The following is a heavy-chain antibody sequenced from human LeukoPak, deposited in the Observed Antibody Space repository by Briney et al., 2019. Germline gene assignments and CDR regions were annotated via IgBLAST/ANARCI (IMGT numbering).Heavy chain of an antibody. V-gene: IGHV5-51*01. CDR3: ARRKDGYNQGVRYNWFDP. CDR2: IYPGDSDT. Sequence: GEPLKISCKGSGSTFTSYWIGWARQLPGKGLEWMGIIYPGDSDTRYSPSFQGQVTISADKSISTAYLQWSSLKASDTAMYYCARRKDGYNQGVRYNWFDPWGQGTRVTVSS. CDR1: GSTFTSYW. J-gene: IGHJ5*02. D-gene: IGHD5-24*01.